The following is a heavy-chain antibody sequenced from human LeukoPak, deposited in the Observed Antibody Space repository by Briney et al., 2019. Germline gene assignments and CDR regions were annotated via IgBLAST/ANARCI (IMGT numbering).Heavy chain of an antibody. CDR2: ISGSGGST. D-gene: IGHD6-13*01. CDR3: AKDEQQLVSEYFQH. J-gene: IGHJ1*01. V-gene: IGHV3-23*01. Sequence: PGGSLRLSCAASGFTFSSYAMSWVRQAPGKGLEWVSAISGSGGSTYYADSVKGRFTISRDNSKNTLYLQMNSLRAEDKAVYYCAKDEQQLVSEYFQHWGQGTLVTVSS. CDR1: GFTFSSYA.